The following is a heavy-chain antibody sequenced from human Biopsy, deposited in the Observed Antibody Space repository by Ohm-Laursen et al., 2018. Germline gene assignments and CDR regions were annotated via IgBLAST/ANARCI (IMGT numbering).Heavy chain of an antibody. CDR3: ARGDYFDSNGYFWFDP. Sequence: TLSLTWPVSGGSISSGGSYWSWIRQRPGKGLGWIGYIFNSASTYYNPSLKNLITISGDTSKNQFSLKLNSVTAADTAVYYCARGDYFDSNGYFWFDPWGQGTLVTVSS. CDR1: GGSISSGGSY. J-gene: IGHJ5*02. CDR2: IFNSAST. V-gene: IGHV4-31*01. D-gene: IGHD3-22*01.